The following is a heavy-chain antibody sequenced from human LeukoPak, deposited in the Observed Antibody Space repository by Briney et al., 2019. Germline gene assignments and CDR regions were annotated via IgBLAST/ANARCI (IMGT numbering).Heavy chain of an antibody. D-gene: IGHD3-3*01. CDR1: GFTFSSYA. J-gene: IGHJ4*02. Sequence: PGGSLRLSCAASGFTFSSYAMSWVRQAPGKGLEWVSAISGSGGSTYYADSVKGRFTISRDNSKNTLYLQMNSLRAEDTAVHYCANGMECERLIAFDYWGQGTLVTVSS. CDR2: ISGSGGST. V-gene: IGHV3-23*01. CDR3: ANGMECERLIAFDY.